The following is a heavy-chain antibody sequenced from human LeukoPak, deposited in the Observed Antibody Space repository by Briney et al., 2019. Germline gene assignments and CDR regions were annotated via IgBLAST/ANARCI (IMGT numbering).Heavy chain of an antibody. CDR1: GFTFSDAW. D-gene: IGHD3-16*02. J-gene: IGHJ4*02. CDR2: IKSKTDGGTT. CDR3: TTDGSLYVWGSYRYTA. V-gene: IGHV3-15*01. Sequence: GGSLRLSCAASGFTFSDAWMSWVRQAPGKGLEWVGRIKSKTDGGTTDYSAPVKGTFTISRDDSKNTLYLQMNSLKTEDTAMYYCTTDGSLYVWGSYRYTAWGQGTPVTVSS.